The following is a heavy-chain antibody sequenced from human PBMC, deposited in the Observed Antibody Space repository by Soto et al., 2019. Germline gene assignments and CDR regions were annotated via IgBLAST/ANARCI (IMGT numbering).Heavy chain of an antibody. V-gene: IGHV1-69*06. J-gene: IGHJ4*02. D-gene: IGHD3-22*01. CDR1: GGTFSSYA. CDR2: IIPIFGTA. Sequence: GASVKVSCKASGGTFSSYAISWVRQAPGQGLEWMGGIIPIFGTANYAQKFQGRVTITADKSTSTAYMELSSLRSEDTAVYYCALDGRPDYYDSSGYNDYWGQGTLVTVSS. CDR3: ALDGRPDYYDSSGYNDY.